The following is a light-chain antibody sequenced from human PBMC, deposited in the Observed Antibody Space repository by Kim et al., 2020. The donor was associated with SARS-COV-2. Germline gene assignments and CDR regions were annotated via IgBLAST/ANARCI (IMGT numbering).Light chain of an antibody. V-gene: IGLV2-8*01. J-gene: IGLJ3*02. Sequence: GQSVTISCTGTSSDVGGYNYVSWYQQHPGKAPKLMTYEVSKRPSGVPDRFSGSKSGNTASLTVSGLQAEDEADYYCSSYAGRNNWVFGGGTQLTVL. CDR2: EVS. CDR1: SSDVGGYNY. CDR3: SSYAGRNNWV.